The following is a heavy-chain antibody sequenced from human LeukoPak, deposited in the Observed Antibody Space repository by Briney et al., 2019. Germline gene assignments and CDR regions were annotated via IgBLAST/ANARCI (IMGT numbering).Heavy chain of an antibody. CDR3: AQNPYCSSTSCYWEDV. Sequence: GGSLRLSCAASGFTFSSYAMSWVRQAPGKGLEWVSAISGSGGSTYYAESVKGRFTISRDNSKNTLYLQMNSLRAEDTAVYYCAQNPYCSSTSCYWEDVWGKGTTVTVSS. J-gene: IGHJ6*04. D-gene: IGHD2-2*01. CDR1: GFTFSSYA. V-gene: IGHV3-23*01. CDR2: ISGSGGST.